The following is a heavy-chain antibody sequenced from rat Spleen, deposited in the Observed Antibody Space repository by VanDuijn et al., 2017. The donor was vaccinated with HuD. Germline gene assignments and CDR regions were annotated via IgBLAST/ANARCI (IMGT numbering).Heavy chain of an antibody. J-gene: IGHJ3*01. CDR1: GFTFSDYG. D-gene: IGHD3-4*01. CDR2: ISYGDSSGHSGT. V-gene: IGHV5-29*01. Sequence: VQLVESGGGLVQPGRSLKLSCAASGFTFSDYGVAWVRQAPTTGLEWVATISYGDSSGHSGTYYRDSVKGRFTLSRDNAKSTLYLQMNSLRSEDTATYYCARQREPSWFAYWGQGTLVTVSS. CDR3: ARQREPSWFAY.